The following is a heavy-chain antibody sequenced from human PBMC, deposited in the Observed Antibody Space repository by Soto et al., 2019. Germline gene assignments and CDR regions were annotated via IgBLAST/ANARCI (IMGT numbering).Heavy chain of an antibody. Sequence: GGFLRLSCAACGFTFSSYDMHWVRQATGKGLEWVSAIGTAGDTYYPGSVKGRFTISRENAKNSLYLQMNSLRAGDTAVYYCARSALRFLEWLPHMDVWGKGTTVTVSS. CDR2: IGTAGDT. J-gene: IGHJ6*03. V-gene: IGHV3-13*01. CDR3: ARSALRFLEWLPHMDV. CDR1: GFTFSSYD. D-gene: IGHD3-3*01.